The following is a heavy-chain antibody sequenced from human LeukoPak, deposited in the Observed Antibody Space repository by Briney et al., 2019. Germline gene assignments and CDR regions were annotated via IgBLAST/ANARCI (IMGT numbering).Heavy chain of an antibody. V-gene: IGHV1-2*02. Sequence: GASVKVSCKASGCTFTGYYMHWVRQAPGQGLEWMGWINPNSGGTNYAQKFQGRVTMTRDTSISTAYMELSRLRSDDTAVYYCARALYSSSIYYMDVWGKGTTVTVSS. CDR1: GCTFTGYY. D-gene: IGHD6-6*01. J-gene: IGHJ6*03. CDR2: INPNSGGT. CDR3: ARALYSSSIYYMDV.